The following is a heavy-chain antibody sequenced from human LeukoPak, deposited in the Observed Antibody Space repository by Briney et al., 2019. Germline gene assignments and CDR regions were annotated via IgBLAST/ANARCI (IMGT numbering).Heavy chain of an antibody. CDR1: GFTFSNYA. J-gene: IGHJ4*02. D-gene: IGHD3-16*01. CDR3: AREYEGFDY. V-gene: IGHV3-30-3*01. CDR2: ISYDGGNK. Sequence: GGSLRLSCAASGFTFSNYATHWVRQAPGKGLEWVALISYDGGNKYYADSVKGRFTISRDNSKNTLYLQMNSLRAEDTAVYYCAREYEGFDYWGQGTLVTVSS.